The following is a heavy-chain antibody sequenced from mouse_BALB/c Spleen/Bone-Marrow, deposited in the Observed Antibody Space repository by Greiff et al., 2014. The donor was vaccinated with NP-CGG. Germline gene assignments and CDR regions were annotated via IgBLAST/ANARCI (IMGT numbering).Heavy chain of an antibody. D-gene: IGHD2-1*01. V-gene: IGHV1-87*01. J-gene: IGHJ4*01. CDR2: IYPGDGDT. CDR3: ASPYGNYDAMDY. Sequence: VKLMESXAELARPGASVKLSCKASGYTFTSYWMQWVKQRPGQGLEWIGAIYPGDGDTRYTQKFRGKATLTADKSSNTAYMQLSSLTSEDSAVYFCASPYGNYDAMDYWGQGTSVTVSS. CDR1: GYTFTSYW.